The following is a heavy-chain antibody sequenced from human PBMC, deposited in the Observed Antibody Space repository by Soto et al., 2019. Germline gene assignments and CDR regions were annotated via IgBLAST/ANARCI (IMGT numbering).Heavy chain of an antibody. CDR2: INHSGST. J-gene: IGHJ5*02. CDR3: ARGITGNNGVNWFDP. CDR1: GGSFSSSSYY. Sequence: SETLSLTCTVSGGSFSSSSYYWGGIRQPPGKGLVGIGEINHSGSTNSNTSLKSRVTISVDTSKNQFSLKLSSVTAADTAVYYCARGITGNNGVNWFDPWGQGTLVTVSS. V-gene: IGHV4-39*07. D-gene: IGHD1-20*01.